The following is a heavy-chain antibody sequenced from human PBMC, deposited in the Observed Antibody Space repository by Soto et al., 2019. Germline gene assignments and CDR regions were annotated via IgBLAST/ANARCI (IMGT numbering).Heavy chain of an antibody. D-gene: IGHD1-26*01. J-gene: IGHJ5*02. V-gene: IGHV4-61*01. CDR1: GDSVSSDRYF. CDR3: ARMVVGATVDL. Sequence: SQTLSLTCSVSGDSVSSDRYFWTWIRQPPGKGLEWIAYISYTGDTNYNPSLKSRVTISVDTSRNQFSLTLTSVTAADTAVYFCARMVVGATVDLWGQGSLGTVAA. CDR2: ISYTGDT.